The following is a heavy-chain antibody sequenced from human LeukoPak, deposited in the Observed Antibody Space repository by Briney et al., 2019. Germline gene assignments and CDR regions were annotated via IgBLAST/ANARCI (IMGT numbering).Heavy chain of an antibody. CDR1: GVTFSSYE. CDR2: ISSSGSTI. J-gene: IGHJ6*04. Sequence: PGGSLRLSCAASGVTFSSYEMNWVRQAPGKGLEWVSYISSSGSTIYYADSVKGRFTISRANDKNSLYLQMNSLRAEDTAVYYCAELGITMIGGVWGKGTTVTISS. D-gene: IGHD3-10*02. CDR3: AELGITMIGGV. V-gene: IGHV3-48*03.